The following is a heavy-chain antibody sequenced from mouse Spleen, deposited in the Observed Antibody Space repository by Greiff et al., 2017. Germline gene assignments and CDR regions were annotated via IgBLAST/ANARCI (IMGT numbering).Heavy chain of an antibody. CDR3: ARYYGSSSWYFDV. V-gene: IGHV1-84*01. D-gene: IGHD1-1*01. J-gene: IGHJ1*01. CDR1: GYTFTDYY. CDR2: IYPGSGNT. Sequence: VHLVESGPELVKPGASVKISCKASGYTFTDYYINWVKQRPGQGLEWIGWIYPGSGNTKYNEKFKGKATLTVDTSSSTAYMQLSSLTSEDSAVYFCARYYGSSSWYFDVWGAGTTVTVSS.